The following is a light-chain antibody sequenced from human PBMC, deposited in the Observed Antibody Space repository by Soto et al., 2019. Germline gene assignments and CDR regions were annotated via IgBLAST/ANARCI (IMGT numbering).Light chain of an antibody. V-gene: IGLV2-14*01. CDR2: QVT. J-gene: IGLJ1*01. Sequence: QSSLTHPASVSASPGQSITISCTGTSSDLAIYNYVSWYQQQPGKAPKLMIYQVTNRPAGVSNRFSGSRSGNTASLTISGLQAEEQADYYCSSYTDSTNYVFGTGTKVTVL. CDR1: SSDLAIYNY. CDR3: SSYTDSTNYV.